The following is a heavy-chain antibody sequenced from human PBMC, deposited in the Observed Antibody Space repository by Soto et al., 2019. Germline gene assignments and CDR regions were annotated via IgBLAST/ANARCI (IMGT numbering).Heavy chain of an antibody. CDR3: AKDISAYYYGSSSTDV. CDR1: GFTFDDYA. CDR2: ISWNSGSI. V-gene: IGHV3-9*01. D-gene: IGHD3-10*01. Sequence: GGSLRLSCAASGFTFDDYAMHWVRQAPGKGLEWVSGISWNSGSIGYADSVKGRFTISRDNAKNSLYLQMNSLRAEDTALYYCAKDISAYYYGSSSTDVWGKGTTVTVSS. J-gene: IGHJ6*04.